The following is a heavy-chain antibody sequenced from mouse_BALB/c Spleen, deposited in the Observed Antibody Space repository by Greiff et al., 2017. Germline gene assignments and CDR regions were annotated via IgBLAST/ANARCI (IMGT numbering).Heavy chain of an antibody. CDR1: GFTFSDFY. V-gene: IGHV7-1*02. D-gene: IGHD1-2*01. CDR2: SRNKANDYTT. CDR3: ARDADGYIFAY. Sequence: EVKVVDSGGGLVQPGGSLRLSCATSGFTFSDFYMEWVRQPPGKRLEWIAASRNKANDYTTEYSASVKGRFIVSRDTSQSILYLQMNALRAEDTAIYYCARDADGYIFAYWGQGTLVTVSA. J-gene: IGHJ3*01.